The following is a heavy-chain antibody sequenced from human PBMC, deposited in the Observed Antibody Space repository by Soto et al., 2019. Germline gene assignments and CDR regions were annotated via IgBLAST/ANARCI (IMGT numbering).Heavy chain of an antibody. V-gene: IGHV4-59*01. CDR1: GGSISSYY. CDR2: IYYSGST. D-gene: IGHD6-19*01. CDR3: ARNPSSGWYPDFLDY. Sequence: SETLSLTCTVSGGSISSYYWSWIRQPPGKGLEWIGYIYYSGSTNYNPSLKSRVTISVDTSKNQFSLKLSSVTAADTAVYYCARNPSSGWYPDFLDYWGQGTLVTVSS. J-gene: IGHJ4*02.